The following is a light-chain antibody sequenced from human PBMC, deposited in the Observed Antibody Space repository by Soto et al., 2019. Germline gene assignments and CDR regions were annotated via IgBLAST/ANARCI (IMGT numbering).Light chain of an antibody. CDR1: QRVGKY. V-gene: IGKV1-16*02. CDR2: DIS. J-gene: IGKJ5*01. CDR3: QQYHTYPRT. Sequence: DIQMTQSPSSLSVSVGDRVTITCRASQRVGKYLAWFQQKPGRAPESLIYDISTLQSGVPSKFSGSGSGTDFTLTINSLQPEDSATYYCQQYHTYPRTFGQGTDWRLN.